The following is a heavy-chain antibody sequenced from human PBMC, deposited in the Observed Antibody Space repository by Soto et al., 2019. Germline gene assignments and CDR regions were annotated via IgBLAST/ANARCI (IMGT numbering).Heavy chain of an antibody. Sequence: ASEPLSLPCTVSGGSIRSYYWSWIRQPTGKGLEWMGYIYYSGRTNHNPSLKSRVTISVDTSKNQFSLKLSSVTAADTAVYYCARDPYAGRPDYWGQGXLVTVSS. V-gene: IGHV4-59*01. CDR1: GGSIRSYY. CDR2: IYYSGRT. D-gene: IGHD1-26*01. CDR3: ARDPYAGRPDY. J-gene: IGHJ4*02.